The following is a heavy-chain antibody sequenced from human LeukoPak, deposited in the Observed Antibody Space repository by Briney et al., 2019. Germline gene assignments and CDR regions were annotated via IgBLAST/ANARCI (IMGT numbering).Heavy chain of an antibody. J-gene: IGHJ6*02. CDR2: MNPNSGNT. D-gene: IGHD6-19*01. CDR3: ARGTYSSGWYSIYYYYGMDV. V-gene: IGHV1-8*01. Sequence: ASVKVSCKASGYTFTSYDINWVRQATGQGLEWMGWMNPNSGNTGYAQKFQGRVTMARNTSIGTAYMELSSLRSEDTAVYYCARGTYSSGWYSIYYYYGMDVWGQGTTVTVSS. CDR1: GYTFTSYD.